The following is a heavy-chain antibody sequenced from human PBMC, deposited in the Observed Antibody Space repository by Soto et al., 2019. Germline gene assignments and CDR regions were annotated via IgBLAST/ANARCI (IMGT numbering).Heavy chain of an antibody. CDR3: AKGRGGSGSRTPRGDV. CDR1: GFTFNNYA. J-gene: IGHJ4*02. CDR2: ISGGGDPT. V-gene: IGHV3-23*01. Sequence: EVQLLESGGGLVQPGGSLRLSCAASGFTFNNYAMTWVRQAPGTGLEWVSAISGGGDPTSYADSVKGRFTVSRDGSKNTRDLQMSSRRAEDTALYYCAKGRGGSGSRTPRGDVWGQGTLATVSS. D-gene: IGHD3-10*01.